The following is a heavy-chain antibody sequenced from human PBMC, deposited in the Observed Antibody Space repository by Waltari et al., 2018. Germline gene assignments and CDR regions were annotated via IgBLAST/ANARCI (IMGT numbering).Heavy chain of an antibody. D-gene: IGHD4-17*01. CDR1: GLTFSNYW. CDR3: VTGLTTVTAKDYFDH. V-gene: IGHV3-7*01. CDR2: IKQEGSEK. J-gene: IGHJ4*02. Sequence: EVQLVESGGGSVQPGGSLRLSCAASGLTFSNYWMNWVRQAPGKGLEWVANIKQEGSEKNYVDSVEGRFSISRDNAQNSLYLQMNSLRAEDTAIYYCVTGLTTVTAKDYFDHWGQGALVTVSS.